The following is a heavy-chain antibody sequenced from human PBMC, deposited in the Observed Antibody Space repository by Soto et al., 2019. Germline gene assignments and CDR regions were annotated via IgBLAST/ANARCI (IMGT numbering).Heavy chain of an antibody. CDR2: ISSSGDSP. V-gene: IGHV3-23*01. CDR1: GFTFSNYA. CDR3: AKEAGATNFGFDP. Sequence: GGSLRLSCAASGFTFSNYAMSWVRQAPGKGLEWVSAISSSGDSPYYADSVKGRFTISRDNSKNTLYLQMNSLRAEDTAVYYCAKEAGATNFGFDPWGQGTLVTVSS. J-gene: IGHJ5*02. D-gene: IGHD1-26*01.